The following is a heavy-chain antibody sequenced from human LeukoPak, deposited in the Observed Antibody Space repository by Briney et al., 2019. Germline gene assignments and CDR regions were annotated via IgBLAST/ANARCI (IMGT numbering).Heavy chain of an antibody. Sequence: GRSLRLSCAASGCTFSAYAMHWVRQAPGKGLEWVAVISYDGSNKYYADSVKGRFTISGDKSKDTLYLQMNSLRPEDTAVYYCARGPGPIAGAKNPFDIWGQGTMVTVSS. J-gene: IGHJ3*02. CDR2: ISYDGSNK. D-gene: IGHD1-26*01. CDR1: GCTFSAYA. CDR3: ARGPGPIAGAKNPFDI. V-gene: IGHV3-30*01.